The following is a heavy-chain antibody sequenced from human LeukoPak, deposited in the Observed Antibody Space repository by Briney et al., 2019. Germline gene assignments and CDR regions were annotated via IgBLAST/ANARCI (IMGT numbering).Heavy chain of an antibody. CDR2: IYYSGST. J-gene: IGHJ3*02. Sequence: PSETLSLTCTVSGGSISSYYWSWIRQPPGKGLEWIGYIYYSGSTNYNPSLKSRVTISVDTSKNQFSLKLSSVTAADTAVYYCARGGEGDAFDIWGQGTMVTVSS. CDR1: GGSISSYY. V-gene: IGHV4-59*01. CDR3: ARGGEGDAFDI. D-gene: IGHD3-10*01.